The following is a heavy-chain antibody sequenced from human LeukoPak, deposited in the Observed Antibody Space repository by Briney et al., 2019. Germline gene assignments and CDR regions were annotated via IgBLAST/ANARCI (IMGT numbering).Heavy chain of an antibody. CDR2: LYSGDSYT. D-gene: IGHD3-9*01. CDR3: ARSYDILTGYLNWFDL. Sequence: GGAPEISFWGSGYHFTSYWIGWGRPVSGKGLEGGGILYSGDSYTIYSTSCQGQVTISADKSISTAYLQWSSLKASDTAMYYCARSYDILTGYLNWFDLWGQGTLVTVSS. CDR1: GYHFTSYW. V-gene: IGHV5-51*01. J-gene: IGHJ5*02.